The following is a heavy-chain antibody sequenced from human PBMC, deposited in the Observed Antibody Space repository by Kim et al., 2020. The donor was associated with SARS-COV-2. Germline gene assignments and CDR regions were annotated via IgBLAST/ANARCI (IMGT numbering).Heavy chain of an antibody. CDR3: ARASREIDP. V-gene: IGHV3-11*05. Sequence: SYTVYADSVKGRFTISRDNAKNSLYLQMNSLRVEDTAVYYCARASREIDPWGQGTLVTVSS. J-gene: IGHJ5*02. CDR2: SYT.